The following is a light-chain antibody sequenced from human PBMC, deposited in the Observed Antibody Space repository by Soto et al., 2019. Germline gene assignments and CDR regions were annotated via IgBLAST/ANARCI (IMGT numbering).Light chain of an antibody. CDR2: DAS. Sequence: EIVLTQSPDTLSLSPGERATLSCRASQSVRNNYLAWYQQKPGQAPRFLIYDASSRATGIPDRFSGSGSGTEFTLTINRLEPEDFAVYYCQQYGSTPLTFGGGTKVDIE. J-gene: IGKJ4*01. V-gene: IGKV3-20*01. CDR1: QSVRNNY. CDR3: QQYGSTPLT.